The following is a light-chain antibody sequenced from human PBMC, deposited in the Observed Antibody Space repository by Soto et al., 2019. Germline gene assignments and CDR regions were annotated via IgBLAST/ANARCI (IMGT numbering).Light chain of an antibody. J-gene: IGLJ2*01. V-gene: IGLV2-14*01. CDR1: SSDVGGYNY. CDR2: DVS. Sequence: QSALTQPASVSGSPGQSITISCTGTSSDVGGYNYVSWYQQHPGKAPQLMIYDVSNRPSGVSNRFSGSKSGNTASLTISGRQAEDEAEYYCSSYTSSSTLFGGGTKLTVL. CDR3: SSYTSSSTL.